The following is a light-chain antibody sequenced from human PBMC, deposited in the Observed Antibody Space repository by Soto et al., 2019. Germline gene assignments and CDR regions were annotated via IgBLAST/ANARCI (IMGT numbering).Light chain of an antibody. CDR2: AAS. CDR3: QQYNNWPPVYT. Sequence: EIVMTQSPATLSVSPGERATLSCRASQSVSSNLAWYQQKPGQAPRLLIYAASTRATGIPARFSGSGSGTEFTLTISSLQSEDFAVYSCQQYNNWPPVYTFGQGTKLEIK. V-gene: IGKV3-15*01. J-gene: IGKJ2*01. CDR1: QSVSSN.